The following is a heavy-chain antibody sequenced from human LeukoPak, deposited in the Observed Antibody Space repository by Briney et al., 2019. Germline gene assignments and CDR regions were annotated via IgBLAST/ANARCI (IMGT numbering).Heavy chain of an antibody. CDR3: ARELGNAMVRGVQSLP. J-gene: IGHJ5*02. Sequence: GGSLRLSCAASGFTFSSYAMSWVRQAPGMGLEWVSSIGSSGDITYYADSVKGRFTISRDNSKNTLYLQMNSLRAEDTAVYYCARELGNAMVRGVQSLPWGQGTLVTVSS. CDR1: GFTFSSYA. CDR2: IGSSGDIT. D-gene: IGHD3-10*01. V-gene: IGHV3-23*01.